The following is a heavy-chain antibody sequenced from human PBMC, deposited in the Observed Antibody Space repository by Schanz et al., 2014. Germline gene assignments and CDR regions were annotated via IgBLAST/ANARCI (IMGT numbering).Heavy chain of an antibody. J-gene: IGHJ4*02. CDR1: GFTVSANY. Sequence: EVQVVESGGGLVQPGGSLRLSCAVSGFTVSANYMIWVRQPPGKGLEWVSLIDYAGSTNYADSVKGRFTISRDNSKNTVYLQMNSLRGEDTGMYYCARGDPVAGLDYWGRGTLVTVSS. CDR2: IDYAGST. CDR3: ARGDPVAGLDY. V-gene: IGHV3-66*01.